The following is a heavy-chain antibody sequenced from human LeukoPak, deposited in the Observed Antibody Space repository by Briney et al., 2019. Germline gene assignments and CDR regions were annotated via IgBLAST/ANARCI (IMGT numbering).Heavy chain of an antibody. CDR3: ARPSYCGGGCYYYFDY. D-gene: IGHD2-21*02. CDR1: GYTFSDYY. J-gene: IGHJ4*02. CDR2: MKPNSGVT. V-gene: IGHV1-2*02. Sequence: ASVKVSCKASGYTFSDYYIHWLRQAPGQGLEWMGWMKPNSGVTNYARNFQGRITMTRDTSISTAFMELSSLRSDDTAVYYCARPSYCGGGCYYYFDYWGQGTLVTVSS.